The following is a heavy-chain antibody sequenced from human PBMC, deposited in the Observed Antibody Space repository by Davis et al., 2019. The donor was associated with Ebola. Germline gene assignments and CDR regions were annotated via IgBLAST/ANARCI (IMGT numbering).Heavy chain of an antibody. D-gene: IGHD4-17*01. V-gene: IGHV3-33*01. Sequence: GESLKISCAASGFTFSSYGMHWVRQAPGKGLEWVAVIWYDGSNKYYADSVKGRFTISRDNSKNTLYPQMNSLRAEDTAVYYCASWDDDYGDYGYFDLWGRGTLVTVSS. CDR3: ASWDDDYGDYGYFDL. J-gene: IGHJ2*01. CDR2: IWYDGSNK. CDR1: GFTFSSYG.